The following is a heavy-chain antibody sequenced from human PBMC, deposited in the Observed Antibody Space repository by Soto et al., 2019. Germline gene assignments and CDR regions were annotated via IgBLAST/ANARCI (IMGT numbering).Heavy chain of an antibody. CDR2: IKTKSDGGPT. J-gene: IGHJ3*01. V-gene: IGHV3-15*07. CDR1: GFTFSSVW. CDR3: TRNDAFDV. Sequence: VQLVEAGGGLVEPGGSLRLSCVGSGFTFSSVWMNWVRQAPGKGLEWVGRIKTKSDGGPTDYAAPVKGRFTISRDDSIHTVYLQMNSLKTEDTALYYCTRNDAFDVWGQGTMVTVSS.